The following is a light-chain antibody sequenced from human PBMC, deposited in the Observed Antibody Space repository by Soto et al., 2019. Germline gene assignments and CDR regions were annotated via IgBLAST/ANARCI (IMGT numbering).Light chain of an antibody. CDR1: SSNIGAVYG. V-gene: IGLV1-40*01. CDR2: GNN. J-gene: IGLJ3*02. Sequence: QSVLTQPPSVSETPGQRVTISCTGSSSNIGAVYGVHWYQHLPGTAPKLLISGNNNRPSGVPDRFSGSKSGTSASLAITGLQAEDEADYYCQSYDSSLGGWVFGGGTKLTVL. CDR3: QSYDSSLGGWV.